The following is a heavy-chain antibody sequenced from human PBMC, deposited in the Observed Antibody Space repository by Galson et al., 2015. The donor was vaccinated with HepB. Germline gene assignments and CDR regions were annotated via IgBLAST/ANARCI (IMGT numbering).Heavy chain of an antibody. CDR1: GFTFSHHG. J-gene: IGHJ6*02. D-gene: IGHD3-10*01. Sequence: SLRLSCAASGFTFSHHGMHWVRQAPGKGLEWVANIAYDGTNKYYADSVKGRFTISRDNYKNTMNLQMSSLRADDTAIYYCANLNKPMVAYYYYYYPMDVWGQGTTVTVSS. CDR2: IAYDGTNK. V-gene: IGHV3-30*18. CDR3: ANLNKPMVAYYYYYYPMDV.